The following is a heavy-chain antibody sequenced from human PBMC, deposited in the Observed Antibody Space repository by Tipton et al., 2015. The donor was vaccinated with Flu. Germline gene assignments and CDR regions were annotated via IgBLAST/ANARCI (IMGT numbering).Heavy chain of an antibody. Sequence: QLVQSGAELKKPGASVKVSCQGSGYTFTAHYMHWVRQAPGQGLEWMGWINANDNGTRYPQKFQGRVTMTRDTSISTVYMELSRLSSDDTAMYYCARDGAGYNGAFDMWGQGTTVTVSS. D-gene: IGHD5-24*01. CDR2: INANDNGT. CDR3: ARDGAGYNGAFDM. CDR1: GYTFTAHY. J-gene: IGHJ3*02. V-gene: IGHV1-2*02.